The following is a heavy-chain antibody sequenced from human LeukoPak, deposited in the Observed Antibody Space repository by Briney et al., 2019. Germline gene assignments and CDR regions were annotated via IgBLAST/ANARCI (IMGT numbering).Heavy chain of an antibody. Sequence: ASVKVSRKASGYTFTSYDSNWLRRATGQGLAWMGWMNHNSGNTGYAQKFQGRVTMTKNTSITTAYMDLSSLRSEDTAVYYCARALSWTTESYYYMDVWGKGTTVTVSS. V-gene: IGHV1-8*01. CDR3: ARALSWTTESYYYMDV. D-gene: IGHD3/OR15-3a*01. CDR1: GYTFTSYD. CDR2: MNHNSGNT. J-gene: IGHJ6*03.